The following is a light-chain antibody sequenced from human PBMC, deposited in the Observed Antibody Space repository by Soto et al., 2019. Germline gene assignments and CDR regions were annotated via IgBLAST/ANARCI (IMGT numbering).Light chain of an antibody. CDR2: GAS. J-gene: IGKJ2*01. CDR3: QQYGSSPRT. Sequence: EIVLTQSPGTLSLSPGERATLSCRASQSVSSSYLAWYQQKPGQAPRLLIYGASSRATGIPDRFSGSGSGTDFTLTISRLELEDFAGYYCQQYGSSPRTFGKGTKLEIK. CDR1: QSVSSSY. V-gene: IGKV3-20*01.